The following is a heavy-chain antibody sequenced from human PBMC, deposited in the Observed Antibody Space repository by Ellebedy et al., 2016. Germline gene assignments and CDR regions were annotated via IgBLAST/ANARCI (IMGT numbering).Heavy chain of an antibody. CDR1: GYTFTSYG. D-gene: IGHD3-10*01. CDR3: ARALRSVLLWFGEFDY. J-gene: IGHJ4*02. Sequence: ASVKVSXXASGYTFTSYGISWVRQAPGQGLEWMGWISAYNGNTNYAQKLQGRVTMTTDTSTSTAYMELRSLRSDDTAVYYCARALRSVLLWFGEFDYWGQGTLVTVSS. CDR2: ISAYNGNT. V-gene: IGHV1-18*01.